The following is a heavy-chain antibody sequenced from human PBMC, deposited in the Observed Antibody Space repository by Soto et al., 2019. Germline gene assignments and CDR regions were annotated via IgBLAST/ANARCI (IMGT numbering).Heavy chain of an antibody. CDR2: IKGDGSST. CDR1: GFTFSSYW. D-gene: IGHD3-16*01. J-gene: IGHJ6*02. CDR3: GGGVPNHYGVDV. Sequence: EVQLVESGGGLVQPGGSLRLSCEASGFTFSSYWIHWVRQAPGKGLVWVARIKGDGSSTNSADSVKGRFSISRDNAENTVNQQMNSIRVEDTAVYYCGGGVPNHYGVDVWGRGTTVTVSS. V-gene: IGHV3-74*01.